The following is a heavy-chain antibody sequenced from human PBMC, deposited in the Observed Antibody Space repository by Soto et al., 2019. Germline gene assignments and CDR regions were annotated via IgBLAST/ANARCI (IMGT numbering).Heavy chain of an antibody. V-gene: IGHV3-7*01. CDR1: GFTFSSYW. CDR2: IKQDGSEK. CDR3: ARETYCSGGSCYSSGYFDY. Sequence: EVQLLESGGGLVQPGGSLRLSCAASGFTFSSYWMSWVRQAPGKGLEWVANIKQDGSEKYYVDSVKGRFTISRDNAKNSLYLQMNSLRAEDTAVYYCARETYCSGGSCYSSGYFDYWGQGTLVTVSS. D-gene: IGHD2-15*01. J-gene: IGHJ4*02.